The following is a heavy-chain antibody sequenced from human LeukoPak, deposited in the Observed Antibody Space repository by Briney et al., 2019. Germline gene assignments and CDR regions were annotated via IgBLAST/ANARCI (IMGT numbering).Heavy chain of an antibody. V-gene: IGHV1-46*01. CDR1: GYTFTSYY. Sequence: ASVKVSCKASGYTFTSYYMHWVRQAPGQGLEWMGIINPSGGSTSHAQKFQGRVTMTRDTSTSTVYMELSSLRSEDTAVYYCAREGYSSGWYLGAFDIWGQGTMVTVSS. CDR3: AREGYSSGWYLGAFDI. J-gene: IGHJ3*02. D-gene: IGHD6-19*01. CDR2: INPSGGST.